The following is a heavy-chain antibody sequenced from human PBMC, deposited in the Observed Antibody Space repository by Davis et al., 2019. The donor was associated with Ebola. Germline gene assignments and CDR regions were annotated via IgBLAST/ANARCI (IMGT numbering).Heavy chain of an antibody. CDR3: ASGEFVDF. Sequence: ASVKVSCKASGYTFTDYLIHWVRQAPGQGLEWMGLINPSIGNTSPAQKFQGRVTLTRDRSTTTVHMDLSRLKSEDTAIYYCASGEFVDFWGQGTLVTVSS. CDR2: INPSIGNT. V-gene: IGHV1-46*01. J-gene: IGHJ4*02. CDR1: GYTFTDYL. D-gene: IGHD3-10*01.